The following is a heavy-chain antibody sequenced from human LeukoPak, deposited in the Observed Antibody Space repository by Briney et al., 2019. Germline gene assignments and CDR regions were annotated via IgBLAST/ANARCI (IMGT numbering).Heavy chain of an antibody. J-gene: IGHJ4*02. V-gene: IGHV3-23*01. CDR1: GFTFSSYG. D-gene: IGHD5-18*01. Sequence: GSLRLSCAASGFTFSSYGMHWVRQAPGKGLEWVSGISDSGGSTYYADSVKGRFSISRDNSKNTLYLQMNSLRAEDTAVYYCAKVSSALVTNYFDFWGQGTLVTVSS. CDR3: AKVSSALVTNYFDF. CDR2: ISDSGGST.